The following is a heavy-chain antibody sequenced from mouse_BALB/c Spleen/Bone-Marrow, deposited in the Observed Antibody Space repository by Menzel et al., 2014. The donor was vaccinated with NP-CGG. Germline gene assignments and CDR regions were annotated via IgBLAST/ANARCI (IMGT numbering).Heavy chain of an antibody. V-gene: IGHV10-1*02. Sequence: EVQLVESGGGLVQPKGLLKLSCAASGFTFNTFAMNWVRRAPGKGLEWVARIRSKSNNFATYYADSVKDRFTISRDDSQSMLYLQMNNLKTEDTAMYYCVRGIYYYGSNYKNSALDYWGQGTSVTVSS. J-gene: IGHJ4*01. CDR3: VRGIYYYGSNYKNSALDY. CDR2: IRSKSNNFAT. D-gene: IGHD1-1*01. CDR1: GFTFNTFA.